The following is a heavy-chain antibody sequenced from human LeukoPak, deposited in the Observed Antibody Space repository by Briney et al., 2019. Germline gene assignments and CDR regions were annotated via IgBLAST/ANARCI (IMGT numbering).Heavy chain of an antibody. CDR3: AKNLYCGGGSCYPSALGMDV. J-gene: IGHJ6*02. Sequence: GGSLRLSCAASGFTFSSYAMSWVRQAPGKGLEWVSSISGSGNRTYYADSVKGRFTISRDNSKNTLFLQMDSLRAEDTAVYYCAKNLYCGGGSCYPSALGMDVWGQGTTVTVSS. V-gene: IGHV3-23*01. CDR1: GFTFSSYA. D-gene: IGHD2-15*01. CDR2: ISGSGNRT.